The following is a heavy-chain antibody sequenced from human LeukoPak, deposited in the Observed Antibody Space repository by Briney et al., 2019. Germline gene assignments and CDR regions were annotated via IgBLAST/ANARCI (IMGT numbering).Heavy chain of an antibody. CDR1: GGSISNYY. D-gene: IGHD3-10*01. CDR3: ARVYASGSYEDY. Sequence: SETLSLTCTVSGGSISNYYWSWIRRPPGKGLEWIGYIYHTGTIKYNPSLKSRVTISVDTSKNQFSLKLNSVTAADTAVYYCARVYASGSYEDYWGQGTLVTVSS. CDR2: IYHTGTI. J-gene: IGHJ4*02. V-gene: IGHV4-59*12.